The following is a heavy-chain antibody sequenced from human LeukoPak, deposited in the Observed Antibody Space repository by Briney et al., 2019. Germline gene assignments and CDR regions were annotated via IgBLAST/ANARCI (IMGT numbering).Heavy chain of an antibody. Sequence: SETLSLTCTVSDYSISSGYYWGWIRQPPGKGLEWIGSMYYSGSTYYNPSLKSRVRVSVDTSKNQFSLKVTSVTAADTAVYYCAREEDGHYRLFEYWGQGTLVTVSS. CDR3: AREEDGHYRLFEY. CDR2: MYYSGST. V-gene: IGHV4-38-2*02. J-gene: IGHJ4*02. CDR1: DYSISSGYY. D-gene: IGHD3-22*01.